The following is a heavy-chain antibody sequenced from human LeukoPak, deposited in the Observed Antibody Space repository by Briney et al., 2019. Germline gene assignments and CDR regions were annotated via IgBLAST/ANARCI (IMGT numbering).Heavy chain of an antibody. V-gene: IGHV1-46*01. CDR2: INPSGGST. J-gene: IGHJ5*02. Sequence: ASVRVSCKASGYTFTSYYMHWVRQAPGQGLEWMGIINPSGGSTSYAQKFQGRVTMTRDTSTSTVYMELSSLRSEDTAVYYCARGGGSYSSSWYNWFDPWGQGTLVTVSS. CDR1: GYTFTSYY. CDR3: ARGGGSYSSSWYNWFDP. D-gene: IGHD6-13*01.